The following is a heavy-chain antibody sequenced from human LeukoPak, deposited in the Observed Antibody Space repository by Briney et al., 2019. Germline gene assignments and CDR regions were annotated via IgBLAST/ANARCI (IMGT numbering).Heavy chain of an antibody. CDR2: ISSSGSTI. V-gene: IGHV3-11*01. J-gene: IGHJ4*02. Sequence: GGSLRLSCAASGFTFSDYYMSWIRQAPGKGLEWVSYISSSGSTIYYADSAKGRFTISRDNAKNSLYLQMNSLRAEDTAVYYCARDRRRDGYNAPPNYWGQGTLVTVSS. D-gene: IGHD5-24*01. CDR3: ARDRRRDGYNAPPNY. CDR1: GFTFSDYY.